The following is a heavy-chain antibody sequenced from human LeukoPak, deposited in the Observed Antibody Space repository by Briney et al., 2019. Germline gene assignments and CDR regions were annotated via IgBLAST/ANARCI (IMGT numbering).Heavy chain of an antibody. CDR2: IYSGGST. CDR1: GFTVSSNY. V-gene: IGHV3-53*01. CDR3: AKLRGHLWFGELLL. J-gene: IGHJ4*02. D-gene: IGHD3-10*01. Sequence: GGSLRLSCAASGFTVSSNYMSWVRQAPGKGLEWVSVIYSGGSTYYADSVKGRFTISRDNSKNTLYLQKNSLRAEDTAVYYCAKLRGHLWFGELLLWGQGTLVTVSS.